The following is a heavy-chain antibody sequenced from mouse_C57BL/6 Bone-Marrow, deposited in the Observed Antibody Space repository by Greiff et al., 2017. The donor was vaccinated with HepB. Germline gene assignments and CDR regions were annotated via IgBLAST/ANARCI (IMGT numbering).Heavy chain of an antibody. CDR2: IDPENGDT. V-gene: IGHV14-4*01. CDR1: GFNIKDDY. CDR3: TTTAQDYAMDY. Sequence: EVQLQESGAELVRPGASVKLSCTASGFNIKDDYMHWVKQRHEQGLEWIGWIDPENGDTEYASKFQGKATITADTSSNTAYLQLSSLTSEDTAVYYCTTTAQDYAMDYWGQGTSVTVSS. D-gene: IGHD3-2*02. J-gene: IGHJ4*01.